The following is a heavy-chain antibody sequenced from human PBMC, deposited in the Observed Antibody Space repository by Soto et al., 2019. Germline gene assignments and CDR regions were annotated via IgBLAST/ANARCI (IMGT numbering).Heavy chain of an antibody. CDR2: IKSKTDGGTT. Sequence: GGSLRLSCAASGFTFINAWMSWVRQAPGKGLEWVGRIKSKTDGGTTDYAAPVKGRFTISRDDSKNTLYLQMNSLKTEDTAVYYCSVDIAAAGTGYWGQGTLVTVSS. J-gene: IGHJ4*02. CDR3: SVDIAAAGTGY. D-gene: IGHD6-13*01. CDR1: GFTFINAW. V-gene: IGHV3-15*01.